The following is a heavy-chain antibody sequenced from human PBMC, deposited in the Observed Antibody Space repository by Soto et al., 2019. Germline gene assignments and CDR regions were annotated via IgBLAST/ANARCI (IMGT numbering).Heavy chain of an antibody. Sequence: GSLRLACAASVFSFSSYSMSWIRQAPGKGLEWLAHIHENGHFKFYVDSVKGRFTISRDDALNSLYLQMNSLRAEDTAMYYCARDEGVPINYRFDYWGQGTLVTVSS. CDR1: VFSFSSYS. CDR2: IHENGHFK. CDR3: ARDEGVPINYRFDY. D-gene: IGHD4-4*01. J-gene: IGHJ4*02. V-gene: IGHV3-7*03.